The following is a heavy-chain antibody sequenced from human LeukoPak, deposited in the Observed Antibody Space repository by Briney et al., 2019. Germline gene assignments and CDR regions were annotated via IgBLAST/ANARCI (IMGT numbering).Heavy chain of an antibody. D-gene: IGHD3-16*01. CDR2: IYYSGST. Sequence: SETLSLTCTVSGGSISSYYWSWIRQPPGKGLEWIGYIYYSGSTNYNPSLKSRVTISVDTSKNQFSLKLSSVTAADTAVYYCARTYYDYVWGSFYAFDIWGQGTMVTVSS. CDR3: ARTYYDYVWGSFYAFDI. V-gene: IGHV4-59*08. CDR1: GGSISSYY. J-gene: IGHJ3*02.